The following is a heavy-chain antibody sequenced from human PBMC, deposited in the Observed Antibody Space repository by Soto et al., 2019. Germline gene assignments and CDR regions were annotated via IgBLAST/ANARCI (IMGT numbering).Heavy chain of an antibody. D-gene: IGHD2-15*01. J-gene: IGHJ6*02. Sequence: SVKVSCKASGYTFTSYGLSWVRQAPGQGLEWMGWISAYNGNTNYAQKFQGRVTVTTDTSTSTAYMELRSLRSDDTAVYYCARVVVSRGYGMDVWGQGTTVTVSS. CDR3: ARVVVSRGYGMDV. CDR1: GYTFTSYG. CDR2: ISAYNGNT. V-gene: IGHV1-18*01.